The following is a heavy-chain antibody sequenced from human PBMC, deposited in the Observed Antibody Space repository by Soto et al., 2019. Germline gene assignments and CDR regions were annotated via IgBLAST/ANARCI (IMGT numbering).Heavy chain of an antibody. V-gene: IGHV5-51*01. D-gene: IGHD5-18*01. Sequence: GESLKISCKGSGYSFTSYWIGWVRQMPGKGLEWMGIIYPGDSDTRYSPSFQGQVTISADKSISTAYLQWSSLKASDTAMYYCARQRGYSYGMANWFDPWGQGTLVTVSS. CDR3: ARQRGYSYGMANWFDP. CDR2: IYPGDSDT. J-gene: IGHJ5*02. CDR1: GYSFTSYW.